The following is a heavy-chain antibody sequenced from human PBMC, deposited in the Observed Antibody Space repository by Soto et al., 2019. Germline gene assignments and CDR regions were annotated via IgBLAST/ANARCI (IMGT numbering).Heavy chain of an antibody. D-gene: IGHD5-12*01. Sequence: GGSLRLSCEASGATCSSYWMHWVRQALGKGLVWVSRINSDGSSTSYADSVKGRFTISRDNAKNTLYLQMNSLRAEDTAVYYCASWLQLLYYYGMDVWVQGTTVTVSS. CDR1: GATCSSYW. V-gene: IGHV3-74*01. CDR3: ASWLQLLYYYGMDV. J-gene: IGHJ6*02. CDR2: INSDGSST.